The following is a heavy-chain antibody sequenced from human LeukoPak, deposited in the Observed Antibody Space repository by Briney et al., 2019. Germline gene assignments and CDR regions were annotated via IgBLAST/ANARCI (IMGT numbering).Heavy chain of an antibody. CDR3: ARDYYDSSGYYYGGY. D-gene: IGHD3-22*01. CDR2: ISSSSSTI. J-gene: IGHJ4*02. V-gene: IGHV3-48*02. Sequence: GGSLRLSCAASGFTFSSYSMNWVRQAPGKGLEWVSYISSSSSTIYYADSVKGRFTISRDNAKNSLYLQMNSLRDEDTAVYYCARDYYDSSGYYYGGYWGQGTLVTVSS. CDR1: GFTFSSYS.